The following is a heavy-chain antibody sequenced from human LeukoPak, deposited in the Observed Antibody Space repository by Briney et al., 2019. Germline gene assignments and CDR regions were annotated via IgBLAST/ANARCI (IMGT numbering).Heavy chain of an antibody. J-gene: IGHJ4*02. Sequence: SETLSLTCTVSGGSISSYYWSWIRQPPGKGLEWIGYIYYSGSTTYNPSLKSRVTISVDTSKNQFSLKLSSVTAADTAVYYCARGEVGYYGSGSYTPIHYFDYWGQGTLVTVSS. CDR2: IYYSGST. CDR3: ARGEVGYYGSGSYTPIHYFDY. CDR1: GGSISSYY. V-gene: IGHV4-59*12. D-gene: IGHD3-10*01.